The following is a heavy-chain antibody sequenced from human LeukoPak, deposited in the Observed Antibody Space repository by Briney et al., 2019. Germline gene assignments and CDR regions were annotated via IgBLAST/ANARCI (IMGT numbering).Heavy chain of an antibody. CDR2: IYYSGST. CDR1: GGSISSYH. CDR3: ARGIRHCSSTSCYVFHHYYYYYYYMDV. Sequence: KSSETLSLTCTVSGGSISSYHWSWIRQPPGKGLEWIGYIYYSGSTNYNPSLKSRVTISVDTSKNQFSLKLSSVTAADTAVYYCARGIRHCSSTSCYVFHHYYYYYYYMDVWGKGTTVTVSS. V-gene: IGHV4-59*12. D-gene: IGHD2-2*01. J-gene: IGHJ6*03.